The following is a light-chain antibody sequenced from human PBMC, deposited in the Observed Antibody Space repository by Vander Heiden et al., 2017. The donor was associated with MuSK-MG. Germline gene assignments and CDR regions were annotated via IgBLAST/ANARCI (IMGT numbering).Light chain of an antibody. V-gene: IGKV3-15*01. J-gene: IGKJ1*01. CDR1: QSVSSS. CDR2: DAS. Sequence: ELVMTQSPATLSVSPGERATLSCRASQSVSSSLVWYQQKPGQAPRLLIYDASTRATGIPARFSGSGSETEFTLTISSLQSEDFAVYYCQQQSDWPVTFGQGTRVEIK. CDR3: QQQSDWPVT.